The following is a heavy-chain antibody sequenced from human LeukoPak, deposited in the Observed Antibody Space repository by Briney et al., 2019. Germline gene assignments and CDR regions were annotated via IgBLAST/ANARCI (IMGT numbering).Heavy chain of an antibody. CDR2: ISGDGGST. CDR1: GFTFDDYA. Sequence: GGSLRLSCAASGFTFDDYAMHWVRHAPGKGLEWVSLISGDGGSTYYADSVKGRFTISRDNSKNSLYLQMNSLRTEDTALYYCAKDRFNYYGSGSYYSPWGQGTLVTVSS. V-gene: IGHV3-43*02. D-gene: IGHD3-10*01. CDR3: AKDRFNYYGSGSYYSP. J-gene: IGHJ5*02.